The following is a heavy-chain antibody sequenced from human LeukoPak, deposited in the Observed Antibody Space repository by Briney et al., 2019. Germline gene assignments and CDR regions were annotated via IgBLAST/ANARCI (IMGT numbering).Heavy chain of an antibody. J-gene: IGHJ4*02. V-gene: IGHV3-74*01. D-gene: IGHD3-16*02. Sequence: PGGSLRLSCAASGFTFSSYWMHWVRQAPGKGLVWVSRINSDGSTTSYADSVKGRFTISRDNAKNTLYLQMNSLRAEDTAVYYCAKDAGELSSYWYWGQGTLVTVSS. CDR2: INSDGSTT. CDR3: AKDAGELSSYWY. CDR1: GFTFSSYW.